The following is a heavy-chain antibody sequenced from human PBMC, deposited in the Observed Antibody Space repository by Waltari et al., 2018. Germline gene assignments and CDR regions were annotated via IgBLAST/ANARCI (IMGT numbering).Heavy chain of an antibody. CDR1: GDSVSSNNVA. Sequence: QVQLQQSGPGLVKPSQTLSLTCAISGDSVSSNNVAWNWIRQSPSRGLEWLGRTYYTSKWYNDYAVSVQSRITIDRDTSKTQFSLQLNSLTPGDTAVYYCARGRHSTFDIWGQGTLVTVSS. V-gene: IGHV6-1*01. J-gene: IGHJ3*02. CDR2: TYYTSKWYN. CDR3: ARGRHSTFDI.